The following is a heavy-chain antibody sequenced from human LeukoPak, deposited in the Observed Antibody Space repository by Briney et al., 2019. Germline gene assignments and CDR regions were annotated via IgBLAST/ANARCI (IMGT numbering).Heavy chain of an antibody. CDR1: RFTFNSYA. CDR2: IGGSNGIT. V-gene: IGHV3-23*01. D-gene: IGHD6-19*01. J-gene: IGHJ4*02. CDR3: ARDTSSGWYPTFFDY. Sequence: GGSLRLSCAASRFTFNSYAMSWVRQAPGKGLEWVSVIGGSNGITFYVGSVKGRFTISRDNAKNSLYLQMNSLRAEDTAVYYCARDTSSGWYPTFFDYWGQGTLVTVSS.